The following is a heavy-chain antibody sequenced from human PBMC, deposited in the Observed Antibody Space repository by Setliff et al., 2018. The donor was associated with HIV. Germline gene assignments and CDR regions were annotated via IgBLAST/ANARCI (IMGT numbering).Heavy chain of an antibody. Sequence: ASVKVSCKASGYIFTGYYIHWVRQAPGQGLEWMGRINPNNGDTNSAQKFQGRVTMTRDTSISTAYMELSRLRSDDTAVYYCARDRWVWGGSDSGYYYYFMDVWGKGTTVTVSS. CDR1: GYIFTGYY. CDR3: ARDRWVWGGSDSGYYYYFMDV. CDR2: INPNNGDT. D-gene: IGHD6-19*01. J-gene: IGHJ6*03. V-gene: IGHV1-2*06.